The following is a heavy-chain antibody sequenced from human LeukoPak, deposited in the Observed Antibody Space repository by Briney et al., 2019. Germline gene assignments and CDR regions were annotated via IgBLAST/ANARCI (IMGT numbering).Heavy chain of an antibody. V-gene: IGHV3-48*04. CDR3: VREVAAAGTPYFDY. Sequence: GGSLRLSCAASGFTFTGHNMNWVRQAPGKGLEWISFVSISSGTIYYADSVKGRFTISRDNAKNSLYLQMNSLRAEDTAVYYCVREVAAAGTPYFDYWGQGTLVTVSS. CDR2: VSISSGTI. CDR1: GFTFTGHN. D-gene: IGHD6-13*01. J-gene: IGHJ4*02.